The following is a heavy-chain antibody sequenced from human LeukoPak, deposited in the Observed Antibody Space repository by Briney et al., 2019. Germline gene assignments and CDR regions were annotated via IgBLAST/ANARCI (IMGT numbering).Heavy chain of an antibody. CDR1: GGSISSYY. CDR2: IYYSGST. J-gene: IGHJ3*02. CDR3: ARVYREPGNDAFDI. Sequence: PSETLSLTCTVSGGSISSYYWSWIRQPPGKGLEWIGYIYYSGSTNYNPSLKSRVTISVDTSKNQFSLKLSSVTAAGTAVYYCARVYREPGNDAFDIWGQGTMVTVSS. D-gene: IGHD1-14*01. V-gene: IGHV4-59*01.